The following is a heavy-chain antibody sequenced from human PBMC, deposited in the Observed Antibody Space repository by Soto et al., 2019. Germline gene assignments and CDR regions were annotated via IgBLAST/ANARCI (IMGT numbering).Heavy chain of an antibody. CDR3: ARDGGRHSGWIDY. CDR1: GGTFSSYS. Sequence: QVQLVQSGAEVKKPGSSVKVSCKASGGTFSSYSINWVRQAPGQGLEWMGESIPIFGTANYAQKFQGRVTITADESTSTAYMELSSLRSEDTAVYYCARDGGRHSGWIDYWGQGTLVTVSS. CDR2: SIPIFGTA. D-gene: IGHD1-26*01. V-gene: IGHV1-69*01. J-gene: IGHJ4*02.